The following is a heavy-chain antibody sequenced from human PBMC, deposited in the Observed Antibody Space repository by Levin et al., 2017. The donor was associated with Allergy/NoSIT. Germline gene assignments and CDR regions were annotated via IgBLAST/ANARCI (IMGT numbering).Heavy chain of an antibody. CDR1: GFTFSSYA. CDR2: ITGGGDTT. D-gene: IGHD3-16*02. V-gene: IGHV3-23*01. CDR3: AKASRVNGYYFDY. J-gene: IGHJ4*02. Sequence: GGSLRLSCAASGFTFSSYAMSWVRQAPGEGLEWVSTITGGGDTTYYAHSVKGRFTISRDNSKNTLYVRMNSLRAEDTAIYYCAKASRVNGYYFDYWGQGILVTVSS.